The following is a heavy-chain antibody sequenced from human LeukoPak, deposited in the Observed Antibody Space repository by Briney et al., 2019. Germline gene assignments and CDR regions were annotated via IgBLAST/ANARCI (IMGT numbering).Heavy chain of an antibody. J-gene: IGHJ4*02. CDR1: GFSFSSHW. CDR3: ARDLHWGASDY. V-gene: IGHV3-74*01. CDR2: INQDGSNT. D-gene: IGHD1-26*01. Sequence: AGGALRLSCAASGFSFSSHWMPWVRQVPGKGLVWVSRINQDGSNTFYADSVKGRFTTSRDNAKNTLYLQMNSLGVEDTAVYYCARDLHWGASDYWGQGTLVTVSS.